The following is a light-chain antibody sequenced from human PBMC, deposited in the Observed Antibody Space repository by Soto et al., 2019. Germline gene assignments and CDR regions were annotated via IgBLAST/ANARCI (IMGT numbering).Light chain of an antibody. Sequence: ETELTQSPGTLSLSPGDRATLSCRASQRVSSNYLAWYQQKPGQAPRLLISGTSGKATGIPHRFSGSGSGTDFTLTISRLEPEDFAVYFCQQFDTLPKTFGQGTKVEIK. CDR3: QQFDTLPKT. CDR2: GTS. CDR1: QRVSSNY. V-gene: IGKV3-20*01. J-gene: IGKJ1*01.